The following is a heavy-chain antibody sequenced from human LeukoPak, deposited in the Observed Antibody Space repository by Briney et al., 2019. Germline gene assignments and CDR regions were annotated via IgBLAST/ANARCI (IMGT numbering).Heavy chain of an antibody. J-gene: IGHJ6*03. CDR3: ARATTGTTSRYMDV. V-gene: IGHV1-2*02. CDR2: INPNSGGT. CDR1: GYTFTGYY. D-gene: IGHD1-1*01. Sequence: ASVKVSCEASGYTFTGYYMHWVRQAPGQGLEWMGWINPNSGGTNYAQKFQGRVTMTRDTSISTAYMELSRLRSDDTAVYYCARATTGTTSRYMDVWGKGTTVTVSS.